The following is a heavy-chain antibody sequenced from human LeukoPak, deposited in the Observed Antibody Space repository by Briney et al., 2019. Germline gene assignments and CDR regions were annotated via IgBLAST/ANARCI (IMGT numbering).Heavy chain of an antibody. Sequence: AGGSLRLSCAASGFTFTTYAMSWVRQAPETGLEWVSGISVSGGTTFYADSVKGRFTISRDNSKNTLYLQMNSLRAEDTAVYYCAKEYNSGDWGQGTLVTVSS. CDR3: AKEYNSGD. CDR2: ISVSGGTT. D-gene: IGHD1-1*01. V-gene: IGHV3-23*01. CDR1: GFTFTTYA. J-gene: IGHJ4*02.